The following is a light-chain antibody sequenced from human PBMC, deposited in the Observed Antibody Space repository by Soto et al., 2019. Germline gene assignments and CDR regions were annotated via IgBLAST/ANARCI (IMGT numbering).Light chain of an antibody. CDR1: QRISSW. CDR2: DAS. Sequence: DIQMTQSPSTLSASVGDRVSITCRASQRISSWLAWYQQKAGKAPKLLIYDASSFESGVPSRFSGSGSGTEFTLTISSLQPDDFATYYCQHYNTYSPTFGQGTKVEIK. J-gene: IGKJ1*01. CDR3: QHYNTYSPT. V-gene: IGKV1-5*01.